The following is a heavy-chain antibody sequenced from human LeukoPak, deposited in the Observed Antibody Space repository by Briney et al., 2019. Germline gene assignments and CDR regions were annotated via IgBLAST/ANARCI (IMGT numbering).Heavy chain of an antibody. CDR2: IRYDGSNK. Sequence: PGGSLRLSCAASGFTFSSYGMHWVRQAPGKGLEWAAFIRYDGSNKYYADSVKGRFTISRDNSKNTLYLQMNSLRAEDTAVYYCAKIPVGTAMANVDYWGQGTLVTVSS. V-gene: IGHV3-30*02. CDR3: AKIPVGTAMANVDY. CDR1: GFTFSSYG. D-gene: IGHD5-18*01. J-gene: IGHJ4*02.